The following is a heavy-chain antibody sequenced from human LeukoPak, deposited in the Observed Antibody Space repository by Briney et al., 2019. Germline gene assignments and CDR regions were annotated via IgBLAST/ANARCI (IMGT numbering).Heavy chain of an antibody. J-gene: IGHJ4*02. CDR1: GGSFSGYY. V-gene: IGHV4-34*01. Sequence: SETLSLTCAVHGGSFSGYYWSWIRQPPGKGLEWIGEINHSGSTNYNPSLKSRVTISVDTSKNQFSLKLSSVTAADTAVYYCARALRSGPRLDYWGQGTLVTVSS. CDR3: ARALRSGPRLDY. CDR2: INHSGST. D-gene: IGHD3-3*01.